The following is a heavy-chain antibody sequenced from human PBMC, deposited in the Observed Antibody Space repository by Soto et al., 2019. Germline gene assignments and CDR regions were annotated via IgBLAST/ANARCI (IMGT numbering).Heavy chain of an antibody. D-gene: IGHD6-6*01. V-gene: IGHV4-34*01. CDR2: INHSGST. CDR3: ARGRIAARNLGWFDP. Sequence: KQSQTLSLTCAVYGGSFSGYYWSWIRQPPGKGLEWIGEINHSGSTNYNPSLKSRVTISVDTSKNQFSLKLSSVTAADTAVYYCARGRIAARNLGWFDPWGQGTLVTVSS. J-gene: IGHJ5*02. CDR1: GGSFSGYY.